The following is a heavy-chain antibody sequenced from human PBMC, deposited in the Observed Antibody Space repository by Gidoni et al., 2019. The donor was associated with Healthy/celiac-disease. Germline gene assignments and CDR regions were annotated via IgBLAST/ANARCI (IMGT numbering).Heavy chain of an antibody. CDR2: INPNRGGT. CDR1: GYTCTGYY. J-gene: IGHJ6*02. CDR3: ARGGEQRRFYYYYYGMDV. Sequence: QVQLVQSGAEVKKPGASVKVSCKASGYTCTGYYMHWVRQAPGQGLEWMGWINPNRGGTNYAQKFQGWVTMTRDTSISTAYMELSRLRSDDTAVYYCARGGEQRRFYYYYYGMDVWGQGTTVTVSS. D-gene: IGHD3-16*01. V-gene: IGHV1-2*04.